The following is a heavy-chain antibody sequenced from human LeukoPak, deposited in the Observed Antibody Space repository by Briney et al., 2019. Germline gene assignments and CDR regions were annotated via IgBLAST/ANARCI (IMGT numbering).Heavy chain of an antibody. J-gene: IGHJ6*04. D-gene: IGHD2-21*02. CDR3: ARERHYAAIQVPERMDV. CDR1: GYTFTRYY. V-gene: IGHV1-46*01. Sequence: ASVKVSCKASGYTFTRYYMHWVRQAPGQGLEWTGIINPSGGSTSYAQKFQVRVTMTRDMSTSTVYMELSSLRSEDTAVYYCARERHYAAIQVPERMDVWGKGTTATVSS. CDR2: INPSGGST.